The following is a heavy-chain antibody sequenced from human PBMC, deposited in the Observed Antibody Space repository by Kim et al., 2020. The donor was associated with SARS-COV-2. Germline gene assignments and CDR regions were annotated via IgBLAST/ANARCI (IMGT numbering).Heavy chain of an antibody. J-gene: IGHJ5*02. CDR3: ARAAAGFWFDP. Sequence: TATDAQKFQGRVTITADESTSTAYMELSSLRSEDTAVYYCARAAAGFWFDPWGQGTLVTVSS. CDR2: TA. D-gene: IGHD6-13*01. V-gene: IGHV1-69*01.